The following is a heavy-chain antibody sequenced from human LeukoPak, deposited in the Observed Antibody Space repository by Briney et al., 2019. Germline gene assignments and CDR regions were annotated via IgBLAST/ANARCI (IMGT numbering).Heavy chain of an antibody. D-gene: IGHD2-15*01. CDR1: GGSISSGSYY. CDR3: ARSAASPRYFDY. Sequence: SETLSLTCTVSGGSISSGSYYWSWIRQPAGKGLEWIGRIYTSGSTNYNPSLKSRVTISVDTSKNQFSLKLSSVTAADRAVCYCARSAASPRYFDYWGQGTLVTVSS. V-gene: IGHV4-61*02. J-gene: IGHJ4*02. CDR2: IYTSGST.